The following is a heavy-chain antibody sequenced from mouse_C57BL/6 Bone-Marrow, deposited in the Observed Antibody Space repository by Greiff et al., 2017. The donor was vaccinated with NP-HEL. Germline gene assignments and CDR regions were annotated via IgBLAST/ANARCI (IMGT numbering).Heavy chain of an antibody. D-gene: IGHD1-1*01. CDR3: ATIYYYGSSDLYWYFDV. CDR1: GYAFSSSW. V-gene: IGHV1-82*01. Sequence: VQLQQSGPELVKPGASVKISCKASGYAFSSSWMNWVKQRPGKGLEWIGRIYPGDGDTNYNGKFKGKATLTADKSSSTAYMQLSSLTSEDSAVYFCATIYYYGSSDLYWYFDVWGTGTTVTVSS. CDR2: IYPGDGDT. J-gene: IGHJ1*03.